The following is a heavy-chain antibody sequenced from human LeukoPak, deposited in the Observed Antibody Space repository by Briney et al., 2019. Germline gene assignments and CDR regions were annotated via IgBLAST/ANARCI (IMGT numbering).Heavy chain of an antibody. CDR3: ARDREGGDTAMATSFDY. V-gene: IGHV4-30-4*01. J-gene: IGHJ4*02. Sequence: SQTLSLTCTVSGGSISSGDYYWSWIRQPPGKGLEWIGYIYYSGSIYYNPSLKSRVTISVDTSKNQFSLKLSSVTAADTAVYYCARDREGGDTAMATSFDYWGQGTLVTVSS. CDR2: IYYSGSI. D-gene: IGHD5-18*01. CDR1: GGSISSGDYY.